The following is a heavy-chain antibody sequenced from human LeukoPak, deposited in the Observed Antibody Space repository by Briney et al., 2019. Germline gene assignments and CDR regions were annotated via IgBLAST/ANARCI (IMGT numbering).Heavy chain of an antibody. V-gene: IGHV3-48*03. J-gene: IGHJ4*02. Sequence: GGSLRPSCAASGFTFSSYEMNWVRQAPGKGPQWVSYISSNGDTIYYADSVKGRFTTSRDNAKNSLYLQMNSLRAEDTAVYYCARDVGKSGYGDYWGQGTLVTVSS. CDR1: GFTFSSYE. D-gene: IGHD5-12*01. CDR3: ARDVGKSGYGDY. CDR2: ISSNGDTI.